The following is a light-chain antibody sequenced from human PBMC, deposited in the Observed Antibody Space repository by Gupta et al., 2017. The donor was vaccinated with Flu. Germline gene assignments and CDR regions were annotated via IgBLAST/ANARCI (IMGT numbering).Light chain of an antibody. CDR2: RDD. Sequence: QSVLTQPPSASGTPGQRVSISCSGSSSNIGSTYVFWYQHLPGPAPKLLICRDDQRPSGVPDRFSGSKSGTSASLVISGLRSEDEGDYYCAAWDDSLSEAVFGGGTKLTGL. CDR1: SSNIGSTY. CDR3: AAWDDSLSEAV. V-gene: IGLV1-47*01. J-gene: IGLJ3*02.